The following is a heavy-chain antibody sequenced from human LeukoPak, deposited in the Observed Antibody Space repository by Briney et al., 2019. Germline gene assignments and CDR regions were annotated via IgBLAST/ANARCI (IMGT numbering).Heavy chain of an antibody. J-gene: IGHJ6*02. CDR1: GFTFSSSA. V-gene: IGHV3-23*01. Sequence: PGGSLRLSCAASGFTFSSSAMSWVRQAPGKGLEWVAAISDTGRLSYCADSVNGRFTISRDNSKNTLSLQMSNLRAEDTAVYFCARGGGLDVWGQGATVTVSS. CDR2: ISDTGRLS. D-gene: IGHD3-16*01. CDR3: ARGGGLDV.